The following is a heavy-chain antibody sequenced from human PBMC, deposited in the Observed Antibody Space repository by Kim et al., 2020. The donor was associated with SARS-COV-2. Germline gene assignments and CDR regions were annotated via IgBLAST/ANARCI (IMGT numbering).Heavy chain of an antibody. CDR3: AKDGGSSGYSHLFEH. V-gene: IGHV3-9*01. CDR2: IGWNSDTI. D-gene: IGHD5-12*01. J-gene: IGHJ4*02. Sequence: GGSLRLSCEASGFSFEDYAMHWVRQTPGKGLEWVSGIGWNSDTITYAESVMGRFIISRDNAKNSLYLEMNSLRPEDTAVYYCAKDGGSSGYSHLFEHWGQGTLVPVSS. CDR1: GFSFEDYA.